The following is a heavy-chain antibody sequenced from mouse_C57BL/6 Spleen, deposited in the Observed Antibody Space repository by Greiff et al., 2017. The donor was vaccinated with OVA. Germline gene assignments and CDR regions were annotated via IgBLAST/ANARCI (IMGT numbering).Heavy chain of an antibody. Sequence: EVKVEESGGGLVQPGGSMKLSCVASGFTFSNYWMNWVRQSPEKGLEWVAQIRLKSDNYATHYAESVKGRFTISRDDSKSSVYLQMNNLRAEDTGIYYCTVLGDGYFDYWGQGTTLTVSS. D-gene: IGHD4-1*01. CDR1: GFTFSNYW. V-gene: IGHV6-3*01. CDR2: IRLKSDNYAT. J-gene: IGHJ2*01. CDR3: TVLGDGYFDY.